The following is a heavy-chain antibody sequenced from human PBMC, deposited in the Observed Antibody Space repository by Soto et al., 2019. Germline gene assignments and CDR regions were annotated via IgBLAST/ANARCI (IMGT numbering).Heavy chain of an antibody. CDR3: ARGVQTDYDFWSGYLYYFDY. D-gene: IGHD3-3*01. J-gene: IGHJ4*02. Sequence: QVQLVQSGAEVKKPGSSVKVSCKASGGTFSSYAISWVRQAPGQGLEWMGGIIPSFGTANYAQKLQGRVTITADKSTGTAYMEQSSLRSEDTAVYYCARGVQTDYDFWSGYLYYFDYWGQGTLVTVSS. CDR1: GGTFSSYA. CDR2: IIPSFGTA. V-gene: IGHV1-69*06.